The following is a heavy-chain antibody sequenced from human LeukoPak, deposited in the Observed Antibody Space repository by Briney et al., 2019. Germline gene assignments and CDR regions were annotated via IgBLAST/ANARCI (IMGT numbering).Heavy chain of an antibody. CDR2: INPISGGT. V-gene: IGHV1-2*02. D-gene: IGHD3-10*01. J-gene: IGHJ3*02. CDR1: GYSFTGHY. Sequence: ASVSVSCKASGYSFTGHYMHWVRQAPGQGLEWVGWINPISGGTIYAQMFQGRVTITRDTSISTAYMDMSSLRSDDTAEYYGARNLWFGKSSDAFDKWGQGTMVTVSS. CDR3: ARNLWFGKSSDAFDK.